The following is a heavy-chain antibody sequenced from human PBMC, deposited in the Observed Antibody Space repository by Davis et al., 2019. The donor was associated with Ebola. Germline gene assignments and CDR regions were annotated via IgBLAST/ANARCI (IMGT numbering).Heavy chain of an antibody. D-gene: IGHD1-7*01. J-gene: IGHJ4*02. CDR1: GASFSSYNYY. Sequence: SETLSLTCTVSGASFSSYNYYWGWIRQPPGKGLEWIGGIHYTGSTSYSPSLTSRTIISVDTSKNQLSLWLNSVTAADTAVYYCASLNWNYGWGQGTLVTVSS. CDR3: ASLNWNYG. V-gene: IGHV4-39*07. CDR2: IHYTGST.